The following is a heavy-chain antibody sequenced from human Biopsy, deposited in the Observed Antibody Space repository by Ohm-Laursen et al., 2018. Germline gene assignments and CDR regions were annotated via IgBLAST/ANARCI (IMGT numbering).Heavy chain of an antibody. J-gene: IGHJ1*01. CDR1: GYTFTNYN. D-gene: IGHD3-9*01. Sequence: GASVKVSCKASGYTFTNYNVNWVRQAPGQGLEWLGGNIPILGTGNYAQKFQDRVTVAADTSTSTATMELRSLRSDDTAVYYCATKLTGYFHHWGQGTLVIVSS. CDR2: NIPILGTG. V-gene: IGHV1-69*06. CDR3: ATKLTGYFHH.